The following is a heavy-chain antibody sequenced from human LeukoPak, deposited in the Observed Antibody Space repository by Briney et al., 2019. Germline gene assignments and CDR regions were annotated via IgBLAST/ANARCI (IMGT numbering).Heavy chain of an antibody. CDR3: GRPCSSWKSYFDY. V-gene: IGHV4-39*01. D-gene: IGHD6-13*01. Sequence: SETLSLTCTVSGGSISSSSSYWGWIRQPPGKGLEWIGSIHYSGSTYYNPSLKSRVTMSVDTSKSQFSLKLSSVTAADTAVYYCGRPCSSWKSYFDYWGQGTLVTVSS. J-gene: IGHJ4*02. CDR2: IHYSGST. CDR1: GGSISSSSSY.